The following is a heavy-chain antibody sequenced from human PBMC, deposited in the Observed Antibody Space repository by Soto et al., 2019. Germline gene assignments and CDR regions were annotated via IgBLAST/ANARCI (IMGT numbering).Heavy chain of an antibody. J-gene: IGHJ6*02. V-gene: IGHV3-21*06. D-gene: IGHD2-15*01. CDR1: GFTFSSCT. Sequence: EVHLVESGGGLVKPGGSLRLSCAVSGFTFSSCTMNWVRQAPGKGLEWVSSISPSSGHIYYADSVKGRFTISRDNAKNSLFLQMNSLRGEDTGVYYCSGCSGGACHKNGGMDVWGQGTTVTVSS. CDR3: SGCSGGACHKNGGMDV. CDR2: ISPSSGHI.